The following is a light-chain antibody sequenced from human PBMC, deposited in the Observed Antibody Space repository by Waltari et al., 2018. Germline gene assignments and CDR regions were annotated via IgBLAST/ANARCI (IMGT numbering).Light chain of an antibody. CDR2: QDT. V-gene: IGLV3-1*01. CDR1: ILGNKY. CDR3: QALGTGAWV. Sequence: SYGLTQQPSVSVSPGQTASITCSGDILGNKYASWYQQKPGQSPLLVIYQDTKRPSEIPERFSGSKSANAATLTITGTQAVDEADYYCQALGTGAWVFGGGTKLTVL. J-gene: IGLJ3*02.